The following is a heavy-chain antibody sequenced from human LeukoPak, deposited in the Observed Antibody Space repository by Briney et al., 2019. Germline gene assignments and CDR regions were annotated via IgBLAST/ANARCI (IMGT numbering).Heavy chain of an antibody. D-gene: IGHD2-2*01. CDR3: ARAYCSSTSCPPYMDV. J-gene: IGHJ6*03. CDR1: GYTFTRCD. V-gene: IGHV1-8*03. Sequence: SVKVSCKASGYTFTRCDINWVRQATGQGREWMGWMNPNRGNTGYAQKLQGRVTITRNTSISTAYKELSSLRSEDTAVYYCARAYCSSTSCPPYMDVWGKGTTVTVSS. CDR2: MNPNRGNT.